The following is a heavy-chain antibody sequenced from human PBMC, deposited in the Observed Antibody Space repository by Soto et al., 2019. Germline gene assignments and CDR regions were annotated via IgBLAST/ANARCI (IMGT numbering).Heavy chain of an antibody. J-gene: IGHJ4*02. CDR1: GFTFSSYA. V-gene: IGHV3-23*01. CDR3: AKVWDKYSRADIDS. Sequence: GGSLRLSCAASGFTFSSYAMSWVRQAPGKGLEWVSAISGSGGSTYYADSVKGRFTISRDNSKNTLYPQTNSLRAEDTAVYYCAKVWDKYSRADIDSWGQGTLVTVSS. CDR2: ISGSGGST. D-gene: IGHD6-6*01.